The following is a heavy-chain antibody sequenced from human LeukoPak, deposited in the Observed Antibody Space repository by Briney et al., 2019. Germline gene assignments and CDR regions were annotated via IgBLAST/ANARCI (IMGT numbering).Heavy chain of an antibody. J-gene: IGHJ6*03. V-gene: IGHV4-34*01. CDR1: GGSFSGYY. CDR2: INPSGRI. D-gene: IGHD3-22*01. Sequence: SETLSLTCAVYGGSFSGYYWTWIRQVPGKGLEWIGEINPSGRISYNPSLKSRLTISVDASKNQFSLNLRSLTAADTAVYYCARGRQEVSMIVVVMTAVSYYLDVWGKGTTVTVS. CDR3: ARGRQEVSMIVVVMTAVSYYLDV.